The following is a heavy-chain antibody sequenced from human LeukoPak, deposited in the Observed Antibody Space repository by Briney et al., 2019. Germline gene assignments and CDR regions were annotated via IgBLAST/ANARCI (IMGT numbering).Heavy chain of an antibody. J-gene: IGHJ4*02. V-gene: IGHV1-46*03. Sequence: GASVKVSRKASGYTFTSYYMHWVRQAPGRGLEWMGIINPSGGSTSYAQKFQGRVTMTRDTSTSTVYMELSSLRSEDTAVYYCARVVPAATPSYYYFDYWGQGTLVTVSS. CDR2: INPSGGST. CDR3: ARVVPAATPSYYYFDY. CDR1: GYTFTSYY. D-gene: IGHD2-2*01.